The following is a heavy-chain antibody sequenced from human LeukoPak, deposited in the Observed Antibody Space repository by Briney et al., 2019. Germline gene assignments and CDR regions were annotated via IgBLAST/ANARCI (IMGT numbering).Heavy chain of an antibody. V-gene: IGHV3-23*01. Sequence: PGGSLRLSRAASGFTFSSYAMSWVRQAPGKGLEWVSAISGSGGSTYYADSVKGRFTISRDNSKNTLYLQMNSLRAEDTAVYYCAKDRWDIVVVVAATDEYFQHWGQGTLVTVSS. D-gene: IGHD2-15*01. CDR3: AKDRWDIVVVVAATDEYFQH. CDR1: GFTFSSYA. CDR2: ISGSGGST. J-gene: IGHJ1*01.